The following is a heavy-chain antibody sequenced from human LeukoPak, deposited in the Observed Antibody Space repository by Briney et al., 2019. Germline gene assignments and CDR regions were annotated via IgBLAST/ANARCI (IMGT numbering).Heavy chain of an antibody. V-gene: IGHV1-2*02. CDR1: GYTFTGYY. CDR2: INPNSGGT. CDR3: ARVGYSYGKNFDY. J-gene: IGHJ4*02. D-gene: IGHD5-18*01. Sequence: ASVKVSCKASGYTFTGYYMHWVRQAPGQGLEWMGWINPNSGGTSYAQKFQGRVTMTRDTSTSTVYMELSSLRSEDTAVYYCARVGYSYGKNFDYWGQGTLVTVSS.